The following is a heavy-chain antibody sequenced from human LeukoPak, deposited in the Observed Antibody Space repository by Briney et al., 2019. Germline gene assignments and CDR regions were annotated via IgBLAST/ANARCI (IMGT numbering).Heavy chain of an antibody. J-gene: IGHJ6*02. D-gene: IGHD6-13*01. CDR3: ARDGTRIAAAGTSYYYYYGMDV. Sequence: ASVKVSCKASGYTFTSYYMYWVRQGPGQGLGWMGIINPSGGSTSYAQKFQGRITRTRDTSTSTAYMELSSLRSEDTAVYYCARDGTRIAAAGTSYYYYYGMDVWGQGTTVTVSS. CDR1: GYTFTSYY. V-gene: IGHV1-46*01. CDR2: INPSGGST.